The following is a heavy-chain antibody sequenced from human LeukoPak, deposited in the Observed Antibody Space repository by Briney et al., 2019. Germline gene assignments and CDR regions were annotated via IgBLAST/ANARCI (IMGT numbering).Heavy chain of an antibody. CDR3: AKSPLGRSEGIDY. J-gene: IGHJ4*02. CDR1: GFTFDDYA. V-gene: IGHV3-9*03. Sequence: GGSLRLSCAASGFTFDDYAMHWVRQAPGKGLEWVSGISWNSGSIGYADSVKGRFTISRDNAKNSLYLQMNSLRAEDMALYYCAKSPLGRSEGIDYWGQGTLVTVSS. D-gene: IGHD3-10*01. CDR2: ISWNSGSI.